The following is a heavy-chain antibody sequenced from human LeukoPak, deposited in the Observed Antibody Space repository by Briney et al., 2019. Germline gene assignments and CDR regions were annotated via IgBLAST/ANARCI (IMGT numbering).Heavy chain of an antibody. D-gene: IGHD3-22*01. CDR3: ATTMIVVVTAAGDDAFDI. CDR2: ISSSGSTI. V-gene: IGHV3-11*01. Sequence: GGSLRLSCAASGFTFSDYYMSWIRQAPGKGLEWVLYISSSGSTIYYADSVKGRFTISRDNAKNSLYLQMNSLRAEDTAVYYCATTMIVVVTAAGDDAFDIWGQGTMVTVSS. J-gene: IGHJ3*02. CDR1: GFTFSDYY.